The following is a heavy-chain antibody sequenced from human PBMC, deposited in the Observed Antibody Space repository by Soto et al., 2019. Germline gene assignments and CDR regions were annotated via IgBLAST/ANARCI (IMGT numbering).Heavy chain of an antibody. J-gene: IGHJ6*02. V-gene: IGHV1-69*13. Sequence: SVKVSCKASGGTFSSYAISWVRQAPGQGLEWMGGIIPIFGTANYAQKFQGRVTITADESTSTAYMELSSLRSEDTAVYYCARTPEHYDILTGYLPAYGMDVWGQGTTVTVSS. CDR2: IIPIFGTA. CDR3: ARTPEHYDILTGYLPAYGMDV. D-gene: IGHD3-9*01. CDR1: GGTFSSYA.